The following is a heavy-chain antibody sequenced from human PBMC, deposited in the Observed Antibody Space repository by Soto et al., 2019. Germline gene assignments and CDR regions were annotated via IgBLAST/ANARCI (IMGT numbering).Heavy chain of an antibody. CDR1: GFTFSSCD. CDR3: ARECFDTVTSITIPFYD. V-gene: IGHV3-21*01. Sequence: GGSLRLSWATSGFTFSSCDMNWVRQAPGKGLEWVSFISSSASYMYYADSVKGRFTISRDNSKKSLYLQMNSLSADDTAVYYCARECFDTVTSITIPFYDWGQGALVTVSS. CDR2: ISSSASYM. D-gene: IGHD2-21*02. J-gene: IGHJ4*02.